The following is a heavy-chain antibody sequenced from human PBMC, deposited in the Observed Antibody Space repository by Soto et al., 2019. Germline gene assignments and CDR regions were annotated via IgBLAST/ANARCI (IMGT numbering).Heavy chain of an antibody. CDR1: GLTVSTNP. CDR2: IYTGGGT. CDR3: ARDGSGH. J-gene: IGHJ4*02. V-gene: IGHV3-66*01. Sequence: EVQLVESGEGLVQPGGSLRLSCAASGLTVSTNPMSWVRQAPGKGLEWVSVIYTGGGTHYADAVKGRFTISRDNSKNTVNLQMNSLRPEDTAVYYCARDGSGHWGQGTLVTVSS.